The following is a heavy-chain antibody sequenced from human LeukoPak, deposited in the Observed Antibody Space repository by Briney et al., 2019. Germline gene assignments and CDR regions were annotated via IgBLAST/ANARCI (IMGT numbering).Heavy chain of an antibody. CDR3: AREPTYYYGSGSYVEVGMDV. J-gene: IGHJ6*02. CDR2: ISSSSSYI. V-gene: IGHV3-21*01. D-gene: IGHD3-10*01. CDR1: GFTFSSYS. Sequence: GGSLRLSCAASGFTFSSYSMNWVRQAPGKGLEWVSSISSSSSYIYYADSVKGRFTISRDNAKNSLYLQMNSLRAEDTAVYYCAREPTYYYGSGSYVEVGMDVWGQGTTVTVSS.